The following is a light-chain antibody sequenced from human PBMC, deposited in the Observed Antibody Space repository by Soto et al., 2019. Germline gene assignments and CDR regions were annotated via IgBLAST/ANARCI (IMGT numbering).Light chain of an antibody. V-gene: IGLV1-40*01. CDR3: QSYDNSLSGWV. Sequence: QSVLTQPPSVSGAPGQTVTISCTGSSSNIGAGFDVHWYHQLPGTAPKLLIYANTNRPSGVPDRFSASKSGTSASLAITGLRAEDEADYYCQSYDNSLSGWVFGRGTKLTVL. CDR1: SSNIGAGFD. J-gene: IGLJ3*02. CDR2: ANT.